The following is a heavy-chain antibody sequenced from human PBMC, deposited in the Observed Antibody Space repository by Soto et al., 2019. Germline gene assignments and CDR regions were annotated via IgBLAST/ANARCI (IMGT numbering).Heavy chain of an antibody. D-gene: IGHD3-10*01. V-gene: IGHV1-2*04. J-gene: IGHJ6*03. Sequence: ASVKVSCKASGYTFTGYYMHWVRQAPGQGLEWMGWINPNSGGTNYAQKFQGWVTMTRDTSISTAYMELSRLRSDDTAVYYCAREVYGSGSYYWNYYYMAVWGKGTTVTVSS. CDR3: AREVYGSGSYYWNYYYMAV. CDR2: INPNSGGT. CDR1: GYTFTGYY.